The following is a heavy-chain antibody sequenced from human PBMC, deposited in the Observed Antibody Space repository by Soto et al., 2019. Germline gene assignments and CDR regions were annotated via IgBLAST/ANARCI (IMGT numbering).Heavy chain of an antibody. V-gene: IGHV6-1*01. CDR2: TYYRSKWYN. CDR3: ARDRDIVVVPAATPSYYYGMDV. CDR1: GDSVSSNSAA. Sequence: SQTLSLTCAISGDSVSSNSAAWNWIRQSPSRGLEWLGRTYYRSKWYNDYAVSVKSRITINPDTSKNQFSLQLNSVTPEDTAVYHCARDRDIVVVPAATPSYYYGMDVWGQGTTVTVSS. D-gene: IGHD2-2*01. J-gene: IGHJ6*02.